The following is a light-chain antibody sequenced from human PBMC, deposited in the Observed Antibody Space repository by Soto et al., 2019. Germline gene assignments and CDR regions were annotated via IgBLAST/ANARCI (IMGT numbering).Light chain of an antibody. CDR2: LEGSGNF. J-gene: IGLJ3*02. CDR3: ETWDTYTRV. Sequence: QPVLTQSSSASASLGSSVKLTCTLSSGHRNYIITWHQQQPGKAPRFLMKLEGSGNFHNGSGVPDRFSGSSSRADRYLTISNLQSEDEADYYCETWDTYTRVFGGGTKLTVL. CDR1: SGHRNYI. V-gene: IGLV4-60*03.